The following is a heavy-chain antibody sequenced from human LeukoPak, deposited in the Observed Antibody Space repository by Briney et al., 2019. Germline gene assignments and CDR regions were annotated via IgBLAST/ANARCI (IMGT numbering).Heavy chain of an antibody. V-gene: IGHV3-30*18. J-gene: IGHJ4*02. CDR3: VKDEGYYGSYYVDY. CDR2: ISSDGSKN. D-gene: IGHD1-26*01. Sequence: GGSLRLSCAASGFTFTNYAMHWVRQTPGKGLEWVALISSDGSKNIYADPVKGRFTVSRDNSKNTLYLQMNSLRAEDTAVYYCVKDEGYYGSYYVDYWGQGTLVTVSS. CDR1: GFTFTNYA.